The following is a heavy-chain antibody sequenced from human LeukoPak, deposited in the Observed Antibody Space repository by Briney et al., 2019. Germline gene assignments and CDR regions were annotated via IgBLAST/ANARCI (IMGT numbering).Heavy chain of an antibody. V-gene: IGHV1-2*04. CDR2: INPNSGGT. CDR1: GYTFTGYY. J-gene: IGHJ3*02. CDR3: ARGRYYYDSSGYYGRHDAFDI. Sequence: ASVKVSCKASGYTFTGYYMHWVRQAPGQGLEWMGWINPNSGGTNYAQKFQGWVTMTRDTSISTAYMELSRLRSDDTAVYYCARGRYYYDSSGYYGRHDAFDIWGQGTMVTVSS. D-gene: IGHD3-22*01.